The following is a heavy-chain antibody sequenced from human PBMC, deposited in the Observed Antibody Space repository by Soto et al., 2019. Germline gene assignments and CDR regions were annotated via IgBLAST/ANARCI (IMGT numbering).Heavy chain of an antibody. CDR2: INQDGSVQ. Sequence: EVQLVESGGDLVQPGGSLRLSCAASGFTFRAYLMSWVRQAPGKGLDWVANINQDGSVQYYADSVQGRFTISRDNAKKSLYLRMNSLRAEDTAVYYCATYYADDWESERHRFWGPGTLVTVSA. V-gene: IGHV3-7*01. CDR3: ATYYADDWESERHRF. CDR1: GFTFRAYL. J-gene: IGHJ4*02. D-gene: IGHD3-16*01.